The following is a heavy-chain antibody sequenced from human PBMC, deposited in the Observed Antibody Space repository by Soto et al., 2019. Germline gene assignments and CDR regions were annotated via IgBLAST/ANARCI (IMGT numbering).Heavy chain of an antibody. Sequence: PSETLSLTCTVSGGSISSYYWSWIRQPPGKGLEWIGYIYYSGSTNYNPSLKSRVTISVDTSKNQFSLKLSSVTAADTAVYYCARRSYGGSVDDWGQGTLVTVSS. CDR1: GGSISSYY. J-gene: IGHJ4*02. D-gene: IGHD2-15*01. V-gene: IGHV4-59*01. CDR3: ARRSYGGSVDD. CDR2: IYYSGST.